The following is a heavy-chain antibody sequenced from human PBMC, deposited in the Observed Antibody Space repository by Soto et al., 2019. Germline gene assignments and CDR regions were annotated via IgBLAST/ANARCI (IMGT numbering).Heavy chain of an antibody. J-gene: IGHJ4*02. CDR1: GFSSSNYG. CDR3: RNWRANFNLDY. V-gene: IGHV3-33*01. Sequence: TGGSLSLSCAASGFSSSNYGMHWVRQAPSKGLGWVAAIFRDGNTKQYADSVKGRFSVSRDHSQNTLYLRMTSLRTEDTAVYYCRNWRANFNLDYWGQGALVTVSS. CDR2: IFRDGNTK.